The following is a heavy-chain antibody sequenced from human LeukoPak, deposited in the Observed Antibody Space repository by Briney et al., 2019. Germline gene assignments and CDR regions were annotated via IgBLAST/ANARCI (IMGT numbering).Heavy chain of an antibody. Sequence: PGGSLRLSCAASGFIFSTCAMSWVRQAPGKGLEWVSGISGSGGKTYYADSVKGRFTISRDNSKNTLYLQINSLRAEDTAVYYCAKDTVDTAMDYYFDYWGQGILVTVSS. CDR2: ISGSGGKT. CDR1: GFIFSTCA. V-gene: IGHV3-23*01. J-gene: IGHJ4*02. CDR3: AKDTVDTAMDYYFDY. D-gene: IGHD5-18*01.